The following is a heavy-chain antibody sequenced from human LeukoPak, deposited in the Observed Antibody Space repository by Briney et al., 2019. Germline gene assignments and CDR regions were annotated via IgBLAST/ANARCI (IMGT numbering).Heavy chain of an antibody. Sequence: GRSLRLSCAASGFTFSSYSMNWVSQAPGKGLEWVSSISSSISYIYYADSVKGRFTISRDNAKNSLYLQMNSLRAEDTAVYYCARVYYDSSGYYFDYWGQGALVTVSS. CDR3: ARVYYDSSGYYFDY. V-gene: IGHV3-21*01. CDR1: GFTFSSYS. D-gene: IGHD3-22*01. J-gene: IGHJ4*02. CDR2: ISSSISYI.